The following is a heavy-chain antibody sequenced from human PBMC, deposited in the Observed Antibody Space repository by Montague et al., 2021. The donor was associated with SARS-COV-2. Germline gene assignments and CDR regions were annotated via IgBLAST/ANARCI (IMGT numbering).Heavy chain of an antibody. D-gene: IGHD3/OR15-3a*01. V-gene: IGHV4-39*01. CDR3: ARGLVGWFDP. CDR2: IYYSGST. CDR1: GDSISSSSYY. J-gene: IGHJ5*02. Sequence: SETLSLTCTVSGDSISSSSYYWGWIRQPPGKGLEWIGSIYYSGSTYYNPSLKSRVTISVDTSKNQFPLKLSSVTAADTAVYYCARGLVGWFDPWGRGTLVTVSS.